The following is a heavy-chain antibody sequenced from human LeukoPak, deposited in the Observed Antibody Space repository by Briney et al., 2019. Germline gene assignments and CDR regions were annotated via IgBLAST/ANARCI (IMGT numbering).Heavy chain of an antibody. CDR1: GGSFSGYY. D-gene: IGHD6-13*01. CDR2: INHSGST. J-gene: IGHJ5*02. V-gene: IGHV4-34*01. Sequence: PSETLSLTCAVYGGSFSGYYWSWIRQPPGKGLEWIGEINHSGSTNYNPSLKSRVTISVDTSKNQFSLKLSSVTAADTAVYYCARARPVPAAASLNWFDPWGQGTLVTVSS. CDR3: ARARPVPAAASLNWFDP.